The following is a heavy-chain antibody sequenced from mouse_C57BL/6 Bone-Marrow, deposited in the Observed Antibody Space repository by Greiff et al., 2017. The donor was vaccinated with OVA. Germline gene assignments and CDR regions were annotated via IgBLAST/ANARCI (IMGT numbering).Heavy chain of an antibody. D-gene: IGHD1-1*01. Sequence: VQLQQSGAELARPGASVKLSCTASGFTFTSYGIRWVKQTTGQGLEWIGEIYPRSGNIYSNEKFKGQDTLTADKATSTAYMELRSLTSEDSAVYFCARGADYFGSSPYWDVEGRGTGATVTVAS. CDR1: GFTFTSYG. V-gene: IGHV1-81*01. CDR2: IYPRSGNI. J-gene: IGHJ1*03. CDR3: ARGADYFGSSPYWDVEG.